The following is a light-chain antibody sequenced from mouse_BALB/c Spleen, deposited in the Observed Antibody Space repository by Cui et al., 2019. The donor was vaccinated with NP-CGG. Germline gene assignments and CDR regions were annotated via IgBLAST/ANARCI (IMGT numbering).Light chain of an antibody. Sequence: QAVVTQESELTTSPGETVTLTCRSSTGAVTTCNYANWVQEKPDHLFTGLIGGTNNRVPGVPARFSGSLIGDKAALIITGAQTEDEAIYFCALWYSNHWVFGGGTKLTVL. J-gene: IGLJ1*01. CDR1: TGAVTTCNY. CDR2: GTN. V-gene: IGLV1*01. CDR3: ALWYSNHWV.